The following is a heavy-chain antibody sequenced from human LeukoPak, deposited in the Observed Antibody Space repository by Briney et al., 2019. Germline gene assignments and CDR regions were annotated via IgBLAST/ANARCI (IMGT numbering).Heavy chain of an antibody. D-gene: IGHD5-18*01. CDR3: ARDAEHSYGGYFAY. J-gene: IGHJ4*02. V-gene: IGHV4-59*01. CDR2: MQYTGNS. CDR1: GGSISTYY. Sequence: KPSETVPHICTVSGGSISTYYWNWIRKTPGKGLEWIGFMQYTGNSKYNPSLKSRVTMLVDTSKNQFSLKLSSVTAADTAVYYCARDAEHSYGGYFAYSGEGKLVSVSS.